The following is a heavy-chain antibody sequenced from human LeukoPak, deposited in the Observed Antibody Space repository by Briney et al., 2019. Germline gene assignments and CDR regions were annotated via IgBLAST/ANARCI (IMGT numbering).Heavy chain of an antibody. CDR3: ARDRPQYCSSVSCYVFDC. J-gene: IGHJ4*02. V-gene: IGHV3-23*01. D-gene: IGHD2-2*01. Sequence: GGSLRLSWAASGFTFSTYAMNWVRQAPGKGLGWVSSISGSGGGTYYADSVKGRFTISRDNSKNTLYLQMNSLRAEDTALYYCARDRPQYCSSVSCYVFDCWGQGTLVTVSS. CDR2: ISGSGGGT. CDR1: GFTFSTYA.